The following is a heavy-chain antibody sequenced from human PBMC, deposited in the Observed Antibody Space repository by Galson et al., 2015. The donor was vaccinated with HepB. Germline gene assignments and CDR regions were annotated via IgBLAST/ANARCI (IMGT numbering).Heavy chain of an antibody. CDR2: INAGNGNT. CDR1: GYTFTSYA. D-gene: IGHD3-3*01. Sequence: SVKVSCKASGYTFTSYAMHWVRQAPGQRLEWMGWINAGNGNTKYSQKFQGRVTITRDTSISTAYMELSSLRSEDTAVYYCARGLAGFWSGYPNYGMDVWGQGTTVTVSS. V-gene: IGHV1-3*01. J-gene: IGHJ6*02. CDR3: ARGLAGFWSGYPNYGMDV.